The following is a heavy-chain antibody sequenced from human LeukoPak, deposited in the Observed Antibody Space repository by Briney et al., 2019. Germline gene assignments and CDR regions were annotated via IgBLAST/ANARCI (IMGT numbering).Heavy chain of an antibody. J-gene: IGHJ4*02. CDR3: ARTFAYANTAMVSDY. D-gene: IGHD5-18*01. Sequence: SETLSLTCAVSDYSISSGYYWGWIRQPPGKGLEWIGSIFHSGNTYYNPSLKRRVTISVDTSKNQFSLKLSSVTAADTAVYYCARTFAYANTAMVSDYWGQGTLVTVSS. V-gene: IGHV4-38-2*01. CDR2: IFHSGNT. CDR1: DYSISSGYY.